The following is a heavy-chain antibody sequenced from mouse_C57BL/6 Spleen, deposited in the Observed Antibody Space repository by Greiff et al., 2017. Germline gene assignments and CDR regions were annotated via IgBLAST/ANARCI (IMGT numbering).Heavy chain of an antibody. J-gene: IGHJ2*01. CDR1: GYAFSSSW. Sequence: VNVVESGPELVKPGASVKISCKASGYAFSSSWMNWVKQRPGKGLEWIGRIYPGDGDTNYNGKFKGKATLTADKSSSTAYMQLSSLTSEDSAVYFCAREGVYYFDYWGQGTTLTVSS. V-gene: IGHV1-82*01. CDR2: IYPGDGDT. CDR3: AREGVYYFDY.